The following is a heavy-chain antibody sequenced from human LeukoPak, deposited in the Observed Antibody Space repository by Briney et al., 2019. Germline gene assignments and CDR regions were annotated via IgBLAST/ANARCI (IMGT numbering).Heavy chain of an antibody. D-gene: IGHD6-19*01. CDR1: GYTFTSYD. J-gene: IGHJ3*02. CDR2: MNPNSGNT. V-gene: IGHV1-8*01. Sequence: ASVKVSCKASGYTFTSYDINWVRQATGQGLEWMGWMNPNSGNTGYAQKFQGRVTMTRNTSISTAYMELSSLRFEDTAVYYCAKEYSSGWYPAFDIWGQGTMVTVSS. CDR3: AKEYSSGWYPAFDI.